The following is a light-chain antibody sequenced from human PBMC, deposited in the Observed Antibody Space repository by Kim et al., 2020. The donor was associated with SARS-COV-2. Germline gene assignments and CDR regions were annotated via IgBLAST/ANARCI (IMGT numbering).Light chain of an antibody. CDR3: SSYAGTNNRVV. Sequence: QSALTQPPSASGSPGQSVTISCTGTSGDIGEYNYVSWYQQHPGEAPKLMIFEVSKRPSGVPGRFSGSKSGNTASLTVSGLQAEDEADYYCSSYAGTNNRVVFGGGTQLTVL. J-gene: IGLJ2*01. V-gene: IGLV2-8*01. CDR2: EVS. CDR1: SGDIGEYNY.